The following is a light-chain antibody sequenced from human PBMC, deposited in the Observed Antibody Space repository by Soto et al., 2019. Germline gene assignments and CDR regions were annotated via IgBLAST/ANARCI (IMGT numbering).Light chain of an antibody. J-gene: IGKJ3*01. CDR2: GAS. Sequence: EIVLTQSPGTLSLSPGERATLSCRASQSVSSSYLAWYQQKPGQAPRLLIHGASSRATGIPDRFSGSRSGTDFTLTISRLEPEDFAVYYCQQYGSSIFTFGPGTKVDIK. CDR3: QQYGSSIFT. V-gene: IGKV3-20*01. CDR1: QSVSSSY.